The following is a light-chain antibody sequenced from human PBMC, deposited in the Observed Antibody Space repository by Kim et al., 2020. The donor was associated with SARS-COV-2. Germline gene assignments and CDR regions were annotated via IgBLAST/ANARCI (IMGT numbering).Light chain of an antibody. CDR2: YNS. CDR3: QVWDSTSDPVI. J-gene: IGLJ2*01. CDR1: NSGDKS. V-gene: IGLV3-21*01. Sequence: PGKTARISCGGDNSGDKSVHWYQKKPGQAPVLVIHYNSDRPSGIPERFSGSNSGNTATLTISGVDAGDEADYYCQVWDSTSDPVIFGGGTQLTVL.